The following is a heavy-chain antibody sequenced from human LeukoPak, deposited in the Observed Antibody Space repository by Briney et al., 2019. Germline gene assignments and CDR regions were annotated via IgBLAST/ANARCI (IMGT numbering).Heavy chain of an antibody. CDR3: ARDRVNWNDVGGLFDY. CDR2: IYSGGDT. J-gene: IGHJ4*02. D-gene: IGHD1-1*01. Sequence: GGSLRLSCAAFGFTVSTNYMSWVRQAPGKGLEWVSFIYSGGDTNYADSVKGRFTISRDISKNTLYLQMDSLSAEDTAVYYCARDRVNWNDVGGLFDYWGQGTLVTVSS. V-gene: IGHV3-53*01. CDR1: GFTVSTNY.